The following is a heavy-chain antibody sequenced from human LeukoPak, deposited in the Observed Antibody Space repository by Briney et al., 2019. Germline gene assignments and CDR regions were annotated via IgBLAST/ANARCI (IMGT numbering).Heavy chain of an antibody. CDR1: GFTLSSYA. V-gene: IGHV3-23*01. CDR2: ISGSADNT. D-gene: IGHD2-21*02. J-gene: IGHJ1*01. CDR3: AKMEVVTADDKYFQY. Sequence: PGGSLRFSCTASGFTLSSYAMIWVRQAPGEGLEWVSTISGSADNTNYAEAVMGRFTISRDNSKNTLYLQMNSLRAGDTAVYYCAKMEVVTADDKYFQYWGQGTLVTVSS.